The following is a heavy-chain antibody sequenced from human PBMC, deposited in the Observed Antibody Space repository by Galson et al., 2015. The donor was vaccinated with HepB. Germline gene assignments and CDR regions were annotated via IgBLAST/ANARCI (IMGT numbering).Heavy chain of an antibody. CDR1: GFTFSNYA. D-gene: IGHD3-3*01. CDR3: AKGGDDIRFLEWLLDRNGMDV. J-gene: IGHJ6*02. Sequence: SLRLSCAASGFTFSNYAMSWVRQAPGKGLEWVSSIRGSGSRTYYADSVKGRFTISRDNSKNTLYLQMNSLRGEDTAVYYCAKGGDDIRFLEWLLDRNGMDVWGQGTTVTVSS. V-gene: IGHV3-23*01. CDR2: IRGSGSRT.